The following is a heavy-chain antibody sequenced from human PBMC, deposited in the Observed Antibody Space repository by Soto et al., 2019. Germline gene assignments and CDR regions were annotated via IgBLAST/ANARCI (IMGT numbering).Heavy chain of an antibody. V-gene: IGHV1-18*01. CDR3: ARDLPGDRIASDI. Sequence: RASVKVSCKASGYTCTSYGISWVREAPGQGLEWMGWISAYNGNTNYAQKLQGRVTMTTDTSTSTAYMELRSLRSDDTAVYYCARDLPGDRIASDIWDQGTMLTVSS. CDR2: ISAYNGNT. CDR1: GYTCTSYG. D-gene: IGHD1-26*01. J-gene: IGHJ3*02.